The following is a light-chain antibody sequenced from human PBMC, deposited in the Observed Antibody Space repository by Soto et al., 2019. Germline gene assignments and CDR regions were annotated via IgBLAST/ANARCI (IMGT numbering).Light chain of an antibody. Sequence: DIQMTQSPSTLSASVGDRVTITCRASQSISSWLAWYQQKPGKAPKRLIYEASSLESGVPSRFSGSGSGTQFTLTINSLQPDDFATYCCQHYNSYPFTFGPGTKVDIK. CDR1: QSISSW. CDR3: QHYNSYPFT. J-gene: IGKJ3*01. V-gene: IGKV1-5*01. CDR2: EAS.